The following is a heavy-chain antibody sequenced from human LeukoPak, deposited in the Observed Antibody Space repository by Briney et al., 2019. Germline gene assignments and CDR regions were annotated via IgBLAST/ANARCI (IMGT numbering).Heavy chain of an antibody. CDR3: AKRRDGYNYYFDY. Sequence: GGSLGLSCAASGFTFSSYGMHWVRQAPGKGLEWVAFIRYDGSNEYYADSVKGRSTISRDNSKNTLYLHMNSLRAEDTAVYYCAKRRDGYNYYFDYWGQGTLVTVSS. D-gene: IGHD5-24*01. CDR2: IRYDGSNE. V-gene: IGHV3-30*02. J-gene: IGHJ4*02. CDR1: GFTFSSYG.